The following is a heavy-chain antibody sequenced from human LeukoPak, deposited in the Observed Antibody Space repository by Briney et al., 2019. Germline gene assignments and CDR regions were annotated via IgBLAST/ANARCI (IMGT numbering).Heavy chain of an antibody. CDR1: GFTFSTYA. CDR2: LSGSGDST. Sequence: GGSLRLSCAASGFTFSTYAMSWVRQAPGKGLEWVSALSGSGDSTYYADSVKGRFTISRDSSKNTLFLHMNTLRAEDTAIYYCAKDRTVGASYWYFDLWGRGTLVTVSS. V-gene: IGHV3-23*01. J-gene: IGHJ2*01. D-gene: IGHD1-26*01. CDR3: AKDRTVGASYWYFDL.